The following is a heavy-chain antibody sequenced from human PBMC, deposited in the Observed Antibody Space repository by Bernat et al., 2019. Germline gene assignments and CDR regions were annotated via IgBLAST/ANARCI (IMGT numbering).Heavy chain of an antibody. D-gene: IGHD3-22*01. J-gene: IGHJ4*02. CDR2: ISGSGGST. V-gene: IGHV3-23*01. CDR1: GFTFSSYA. Sequence: EVQLLESGGGLVQPGGSLRLSCAASGFTFSSYAMSWVRQAPGKGLEWVSAISGSGGSTYYADSVKGRFTISRDNSKNTLYLQMNSLRAEDTAVYYCARGQEYYYDSSGYSRILDYWGQGTLVTVSS. CDR3: ARGQEYYYDSSGYSRILDY.